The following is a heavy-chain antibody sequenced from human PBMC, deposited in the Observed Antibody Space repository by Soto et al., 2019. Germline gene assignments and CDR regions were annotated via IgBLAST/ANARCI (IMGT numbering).Heavy chain of an antibody. J-gene: IGHJ4*02. V-gene: IGHV4-30-4*01. D-gene: IGHD3-22*01. CDR2: IYYSGST. CDR3: ARADDSSGYYGFDY. CDR1: GGSISSGDYY. Sequence: KPSETLSLTCTVSGGSISSGDYYWSWIRQPPGKGLEWIGYIYYSGSTYYNPSLKSRVTISVDTSKNQFSLKLSSVTAADTAVYYCARADDSSGYYGFDYWGQGTLVTVSS.